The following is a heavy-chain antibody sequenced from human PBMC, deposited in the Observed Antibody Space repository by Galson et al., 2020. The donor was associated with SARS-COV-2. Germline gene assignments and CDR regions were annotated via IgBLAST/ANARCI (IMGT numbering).Heavy chain of an antibody. D-gene: IGHD2-2*01. Sequence: GESLKISCAASGFTFSSYAMSWVRQAPGKGLEWVSAISGSGGSTYYADSVKGRFTISRDNSKNTLYLQMNSLRAEDTAVYYCAKDQYCSSTSCYAGISWGQGTLVTVSS. CDR1: GFTFSSYA. CDR2: ISGSGGST. J-gene: IGHJ4*02. CDR3: AKDQYCSSTSCYAGIS. V-gene: IGHV3-23*01.